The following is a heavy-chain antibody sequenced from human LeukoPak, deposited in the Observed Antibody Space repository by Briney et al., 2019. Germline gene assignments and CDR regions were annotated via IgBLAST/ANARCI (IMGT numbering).Heavy chain of an antibody. CDR2: IYSGGTT. D-gene: IGHD4-17*01. J-gene: IGHJ4*02. V-gene: IGHV3-66*01. CDR3: AKTDYGGTSFDY. Sequence: GGSLRLPCVASGFTVSSNYMSWVCQAPGKGLEWVSVIYSGGTTWYADSVQGRFTISRDNSKNTLYLQMNSLRAEDTAVYYCAKTDYGGTSFDYWGQGTLVTVSS. CDR1: GFTVSSNY.